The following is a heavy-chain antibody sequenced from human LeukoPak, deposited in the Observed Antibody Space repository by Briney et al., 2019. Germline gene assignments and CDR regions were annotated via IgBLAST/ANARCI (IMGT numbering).Heavy chain of an antibody. D-gene: IGHD3-22*01. V-gene: IGHV1-24*01. CDR2: FDPEAGET. J-gene: IGHJ4*02. CDR1: GYALTELS. CDR3: ATRASDGDYYDSSGYLDY. Sequence: GASVKVSCKVSGYALTELSMHWVRQAPGKGLEWMGGFDPEAGETIYAQKFQGRVTMPEDTSTDTTYMELSSLRSEDTAVYFCATRASDGDYYDSSGYLDYWGQGTLVTVSS.